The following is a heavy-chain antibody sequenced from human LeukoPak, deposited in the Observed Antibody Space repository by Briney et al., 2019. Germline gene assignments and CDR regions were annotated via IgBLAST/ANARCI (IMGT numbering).Heavy chain of an antibody. J-gene: IGHJ6*03. Sequence: GGSLRLSCAASGFCFSNYDMHWVRHVAGKGLEWVSYICIIVVTFYPGSVKGRFTISRENAKNSLYLQMNSLRAGDKAVYYCARATVIGDVPVPGYMDVWGKGTTVTVSS. CDR1: GFCFSNYD. CDR2: ICIIVVT. D-gene: IGHD2-8*02. CDR3: ARATVIGDVPVPGYMDV. V-gene: IGHV3-13*01.